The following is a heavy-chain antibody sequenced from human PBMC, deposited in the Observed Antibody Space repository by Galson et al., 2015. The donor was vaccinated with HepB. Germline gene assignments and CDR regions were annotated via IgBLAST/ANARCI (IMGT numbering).Heavy chain of an antibody. V-gene: IGHV3-66*04. J-gene: IGHJ4*02. D-gene: IGHD5-24*01. CDR1: GFTVSSNY. Sequence: SLRLSCAASGFTVSSNYMSWVRQAPGKGLEWVSVTYSGGSTYYADSVKGRFTISRDNSKNTLYLQMNSLRAEDTAVYYCAGQVEMATMPPQGYWGQGTLVTVSS. CDR2: TYSGGST. CDR3: AGQVEMATMPPQGY.